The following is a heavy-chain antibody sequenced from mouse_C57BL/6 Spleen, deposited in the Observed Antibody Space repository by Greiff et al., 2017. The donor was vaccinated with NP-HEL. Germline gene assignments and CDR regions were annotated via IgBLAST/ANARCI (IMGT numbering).Heavy chain of an antibody. CDR3: ARGYGSRDFDY. CDR2: IDPSDSYT. CDR1: GYTFTSYW. D-gene: IGHD1-1*01. J-gene: IGHJ2*01. V-gene: IGHV1-69*01. Sequence: VQLQQPGAELVMPGASVKLSCKASGYTFTSYWMHWVKQRPGQGLEWIGEIDPSDSYTNYNQKFKGKSTLTVDKSSSTAYMQLSRLTSEDSAVYYCARGYGSRDFDYWGQGTTLTVSS.